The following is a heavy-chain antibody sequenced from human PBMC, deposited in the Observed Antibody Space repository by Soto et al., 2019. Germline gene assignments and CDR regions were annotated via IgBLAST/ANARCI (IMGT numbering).Heavy chain of an antibody. J-gene: IGHJ4*02. Sequence: SRPTPVNQTQTLTLTCTFSGFSLSISGVGVGWIRQPPGKALEWLALIYWDDDKRYSPSLKDRLAISKDTSSNQVVLTITNMDPGDTATYFCAHAGDYDLLTFDHWGPGTLVTVSS. CDR2: IYWDDDK. CDR1: GFSLSISGVG. CDR3: AHAGDYDLLTFDH. D-gene: IGHD4-17*01. V-gene: IGHV2-5*02.